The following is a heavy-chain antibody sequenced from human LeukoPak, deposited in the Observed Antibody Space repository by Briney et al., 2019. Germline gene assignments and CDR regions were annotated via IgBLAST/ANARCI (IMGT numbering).Heavy chain of an antibody. Sequence: GGSLRLSCAASGFTFSSYSMNWVRQAPGKGLEWVANIRQDGGEGYYVDSVKGRFTISRDNSKNTLYLQMNSLRAEDTAVYYCARDSSFRDFWSGYPGGGAFDIWGQGTMVTVSS. J-gene: IGHJ3*02. CDR1: GFTFSSYS. CDR3: ARDSSFRDFWSGYPGGGAFDI. D-gene: IGHD3-3*01. V-gene: IGHV3-7*01. CDR2: IRQDGGEG.